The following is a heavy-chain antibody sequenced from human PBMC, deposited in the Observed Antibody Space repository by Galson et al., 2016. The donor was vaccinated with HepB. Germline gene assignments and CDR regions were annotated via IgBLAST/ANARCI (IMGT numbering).Heavy chain of an antibody. CDR2: IYYSGSP. D-gene: IGHD3-22*01. CDR3: ATYYDSSGHDN. Sequence: SETLSLTCTVSGRSINSGSYYWSWIRQPPGKELEWIGYIYYSGSPNYNPSLKSRVIISVDTSKNQFSLKLNSVTAADTAMCYCATYYDSSGHDNWGRGTLVTVSS. V-gene: IGHV4-61*01. J-gene: IGHJ4*02. CDR1: GRSINSGSYY.